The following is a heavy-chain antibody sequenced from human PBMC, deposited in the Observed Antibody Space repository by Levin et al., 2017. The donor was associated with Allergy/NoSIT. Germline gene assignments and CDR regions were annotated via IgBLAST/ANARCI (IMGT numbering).Heavy chain of an antibody. CDR2: ISGSGGST. Sequence: GGSLRLSCAASGFTFSSYAMSWVRQAPGKGLEWVSAISGSGGSTYYADSVKGRFTISRDNSKNTLYLQMNSLRAEDTAVYYCAKGMTYYDILTGYYNYYYYYMDVWGKGTTVTVSS. J-gene: IGHJ6*03. D-gene: IGHD3-9*01. CDR1: GFTFSSYA. CDR3: AKGMTYYDILTGYYNYYYYYMDV. V-gene: IGHV3-23*01.